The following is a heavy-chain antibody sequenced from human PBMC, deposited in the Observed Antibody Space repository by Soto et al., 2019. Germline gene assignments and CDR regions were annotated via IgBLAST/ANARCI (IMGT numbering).Heavy chain of an antibody. Sequence: ASVKVSCKASGYTFTSYAMHWVRQAPGQRLEWMGWINAGNGNTKYSRKFQGRVTITRDTSASTAYMELSSLRSEDTAVYYCARGPGGPDGPGDYWGQGTLVTVSP. J-gene: IGHJ4*02. D-gene: IGHD2-15*01. CDR1: GYTFTSYA. V-gene: IGHV1-3*01. CDR3: ARGPGGPDGPGDY. CDR2: INAGNGNT.